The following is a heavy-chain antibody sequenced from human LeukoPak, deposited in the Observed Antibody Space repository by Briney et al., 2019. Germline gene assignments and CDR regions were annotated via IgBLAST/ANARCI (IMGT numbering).Heavy chain of an antibody. Sequence: SETLSLTCAVYGGSFSGYYWGWLRHPPGNGLGWIGEVNHSGSTNYNPSLNSRVSISIDTSKHQFSLKLSSVTAADTAVYFCASPSGGSYHFDYWGQGTLVTVSS. CDR2: VNHSGST. V-gene: IGHV4-34*01. CDR3: ASPSGGSYHFDY. D-gene: IGHD2-15*01. CDR1: GGSFSGYY. J-gene: IGHJ4*02.